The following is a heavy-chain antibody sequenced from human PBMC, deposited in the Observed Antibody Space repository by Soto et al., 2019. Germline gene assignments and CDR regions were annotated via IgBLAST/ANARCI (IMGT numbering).Heavy chain of an antibody. V-gene: IGHV4-39*01. D-gene: IGHD6-19*01. CDR1: GGSISSSSYY. J-gene: IGHJ3*02. CDR3: ARPRIAVAYSAFDI. Sequence: QLQLQESGPGLVKPSETLSLTCTVSGGSISSSSYYWGWIRQPPGKGLEWIGSIYYSGSTYYNPSRKSRVPISVDTSKNQFSLKLSSVTAADTAVYYCARPRIAVAYSAFDIWGQGTMVTVSS. CDR2: IYYSGST.